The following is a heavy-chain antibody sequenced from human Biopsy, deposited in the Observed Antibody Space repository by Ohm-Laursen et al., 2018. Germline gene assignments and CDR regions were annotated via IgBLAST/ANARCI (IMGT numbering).Heavy chain of an antibody. V-gene: IGHV4-59*01. CDR3: ARTPRDSFWSGSYKRGLWFDP. J-gene: IGHJ5*02. CDR1: GGSIISYY. Sequence: TLSLTCSVSGGSIISYYWTWIRQLPGKGLEWIGHVYNGGITNSNPSLKSRVTISKDTSKNQFSLQVNSVTAADTAVYYCARTPRDSFWSGSYKRGLWFDPWGQGTLVSVSS. D-gene: IGHD3-3*01. CDR2: VYNGGIT.